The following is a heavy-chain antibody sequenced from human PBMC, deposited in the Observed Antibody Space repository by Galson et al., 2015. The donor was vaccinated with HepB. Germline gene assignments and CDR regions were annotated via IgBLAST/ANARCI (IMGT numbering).Heavy chain of an antibody. J-gene: IGHJ6*02. D-gene: IGHD6-13*01. Sequence: SLRLSCAASGFTFSNYWMHWVRQAPGKGLVWVSRINSDGSSTSYADSVKGRFTISRDNAKNTLHLQMNSLRAEDTAVYYCARVFATGYSSSWSTIYYYYGMDVWGQGTTVTVSS. CDR3: ARVFATGYSSSWSTIYYYYGMDV. CDR2: INSDGSST. V-gene: IGHV3-74*01. CDR1: GFTFSNYW.